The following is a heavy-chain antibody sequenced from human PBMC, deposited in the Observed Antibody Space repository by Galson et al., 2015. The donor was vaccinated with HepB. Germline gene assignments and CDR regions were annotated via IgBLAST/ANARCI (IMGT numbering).Heavy chain of an antibody. D-gene: IGHD3-10*01. V-gene: IGHV3-66*01. CDR1: GFTVSSNY. J-gene: IGHJ4*02. CDR2: IYSGGST. CDR3: ARDTTYYYGSGSL. Sequence: LRLSCAASGFTVSSNYMSWVRQAPGKGLEWVSVIYSGGSTYYADSVKGRFTISRDNAKNSLYLQMNSLRAEDTAVYYCARDTTYYYGSGSLWGQGTLVTVSS.